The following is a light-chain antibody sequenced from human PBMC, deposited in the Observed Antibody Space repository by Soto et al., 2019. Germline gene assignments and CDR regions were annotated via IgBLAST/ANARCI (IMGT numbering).Light chain of an antibody. V-gene: IGKV3-20*01. CDR1: QSVSSNY. CDR3: QQYGSSPMYT. Sequence: EIVLTQSPGTLSLSPGERATLSCRASQSVSSNYLTWYQQKPGQAPRLLIYGASSRATGIPDRFSGSGSGTDFTLIISRLELEDFAVYYCQQYGSSPMYTFGQGTKLEIK. J-gene: IGKJ2*01. CDR2: GAS.